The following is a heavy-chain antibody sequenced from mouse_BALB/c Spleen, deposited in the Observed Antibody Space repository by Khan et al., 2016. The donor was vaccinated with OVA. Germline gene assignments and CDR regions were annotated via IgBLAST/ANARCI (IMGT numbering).Heavy chain of an antibody. J-gene: IGHJ2*01. CDR2: SNPSTGYT. V-gene: IGHV1-7*01. CDR1: GYSFTNYW. CDR3: TRKGLLWDFDY. D-gene: IGHD2-1*01. Sequence: QVRLQQSGPELVKPGASVKMSCKASGYSFTNYWIHWVIQRLGQGLEWIGYSNPSTGYTEYNQNFKGKATLTVDKSSSTAYMQLSSLTSEDSAVYYCTRKGLLWDFDYWGQGTTLTVSS.